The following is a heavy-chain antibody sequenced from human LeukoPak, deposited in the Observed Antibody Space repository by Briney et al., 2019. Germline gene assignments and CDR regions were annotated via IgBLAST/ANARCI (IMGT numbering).Heavy chain of an antibody. J-gene: IGHJ4*02. CDR1: GFTFSDYY. CDR3: ARTREGSADIDY. CDR2: ISSSSSYT. V-gene: IGHV3-11*06. Sequence: GGSLRLSCAASGFTFSDYYMSWIRQAPGKGLEWVSYISSSSSYTNYADSVKGRFTISRDNAKNLLYLQMNSLRAEDTAVHYCARTREGSADIDYWGQGTLVTVSS. D-gene: IGHD2-15*01.